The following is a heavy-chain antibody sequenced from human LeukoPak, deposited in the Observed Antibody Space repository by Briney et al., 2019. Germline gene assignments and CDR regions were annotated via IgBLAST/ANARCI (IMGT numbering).Heavy chain of an antibody. CDR3: ARVGHYSATLDY. CDR2: IYISGKT. CDR1: GDSISNYY. J-gene: IGHJ4*02. V-gene: IGHV4-4*07. Sequence: SETLSLTCTVSGDSISNYYWSWIRQPAGKGLEWIGRIYISGKTNYNPSLKSRVTMSVDTSKNQISLKVSSVTAADTAVYYCARVGHYSATLDYWGQGTLVTVSS. D-gene: IGHD4-11*01.